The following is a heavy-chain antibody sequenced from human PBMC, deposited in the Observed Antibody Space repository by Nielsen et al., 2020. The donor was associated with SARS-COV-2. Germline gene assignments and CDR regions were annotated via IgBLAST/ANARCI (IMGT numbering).Heavy chain of an antibody. J-gene: IGHJ1*01. Sequence: GESLKISCAASGFSVRTNYISWVRRAPGKGLEWVSSIYSDGSTHYAESVKGRFTISRDNSNSTLYLQMNSLRAEDTAIYYCAKAFRSGDYLRAATEYWGQGTLVTVSS. V-gene: IGHV3-53*01. CDR2: IYSDGST. CDR1: GFSVRTNY. CDR3: AKAFRSGDYLRAATEY. D-gene: IGHD2-15*01.